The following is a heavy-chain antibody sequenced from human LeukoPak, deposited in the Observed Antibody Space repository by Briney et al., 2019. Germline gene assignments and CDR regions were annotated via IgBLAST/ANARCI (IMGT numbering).Heavy chain of an antibody. V-gene: IGHV2-5*01. J-gene: IGHJ6*04. CDR1: GFSLSTSGVG. Sequence: NECGPTLAKPTQTLTLTCTFSGFSLSTSGVGVGWIRQTPGKALEWLALIYWNDDKRYSPSLQSRITITKDTSKNQVVLTRTNMDPVDTATYYCALSQFGELLDVWGKGTTVTISS. CDR2: IYWNDDK. D-gene: IGHD3-10*01. CDR3: ALSQFGELLDV.